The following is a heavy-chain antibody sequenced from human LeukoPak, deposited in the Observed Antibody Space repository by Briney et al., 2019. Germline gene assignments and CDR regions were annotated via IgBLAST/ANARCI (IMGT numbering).Heavy chain of an antibody. J-gene: IGHJ4*02. CDR2: ISYIGST. D-gene: IGHD7-27*01. V-gene: IGHV4-59*11. CDR1: ADSFSSHY. Sequence: SETLSLTCAVSADSFSSHYWTWIRQPPGKGLEWIGYISYIGSTNYNPSLKSRVTISIDTSKNQFSLKLSSVTAADTAVYYCARDGEGDEGWDYWGQGTLVTVSS. CDR3: ARDGEGDEGWDY.